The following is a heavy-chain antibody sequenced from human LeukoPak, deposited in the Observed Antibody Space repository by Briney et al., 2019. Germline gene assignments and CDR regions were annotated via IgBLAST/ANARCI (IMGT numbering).Heavy chain of an antibody. CDR1: GGSISSSSYY. CDR2: IYYSGST. Sequence: RSSETLSLTCTVSGGSISSSSYYWGWIRQPPGKGLEWIGSIYYSGSTYYNPSLKSRVTISVDTSKNQFSLKLSSVTAADTAVYYCARQYFDWLLNYWGQGTLVTVSS. J-gene: IGHJ4*02. CDR3: ARQYFDWLLNY. V-gene: IGHV4-39*01. D-gene: IGHD3-9*01.